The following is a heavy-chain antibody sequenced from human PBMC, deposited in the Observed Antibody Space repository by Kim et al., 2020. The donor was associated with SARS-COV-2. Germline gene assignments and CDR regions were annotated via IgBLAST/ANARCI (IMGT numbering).Heavy chain of an antibody. CDR3: ARDRVGGGMFFDF. J-gene: IGHJ4*01. D-gene: IGHD3-16*01. Sequence: NSNPSPESRVSMSVDTSKNQFSLELTSVTAADPAVYYCARDRVGGGMFFDFWGHGTLVTVSS. V-gene: IGHV4-4*07.